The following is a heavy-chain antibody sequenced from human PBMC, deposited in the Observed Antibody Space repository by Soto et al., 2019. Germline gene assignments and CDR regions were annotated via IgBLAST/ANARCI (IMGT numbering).Heavy chain of an antibody. V-gene: IGHV4-31*03. Sequence: PSETLSLTCTVSGGSIISGGYYGSWIRQHPGKGLEWIGYIYYSGSTYYNPSLKSRVTISVDTSKNQFSLKLSSVTAADTAVCYCARESEGRVAGTSCWLDQWGQARLVT. D-gene: IGHD6-19*01. CDR1: GGSIISGGYY. CDR3: ARESEGRVAGTSCWLDQ. CDR2: IYYSGST. J-gene: IGHJ5*02.